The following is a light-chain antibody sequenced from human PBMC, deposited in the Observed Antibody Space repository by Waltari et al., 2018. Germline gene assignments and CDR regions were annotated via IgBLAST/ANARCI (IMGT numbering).Light chain of an antibody. V-gene: IGLV1-40*01. Sequence: QSVLTQPPSVSGAPGQRVIISCTGSSSNIGAGYDVHWYQQLRGTAPKLLIYDNSNRPSGVPDRFSASKSGTSASLAITGLQAEDEADYYCQSYDPSLIAWVFG. CDR1: SSNIGAGYD. CDR3: QSYDPSLIAWV. J-gene: IGLJ3*02. CDR2: DNS.